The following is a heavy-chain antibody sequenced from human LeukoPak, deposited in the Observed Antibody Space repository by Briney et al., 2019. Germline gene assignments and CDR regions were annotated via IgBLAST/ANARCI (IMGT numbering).Heavy chain of an antibody. D-gene: IGHD1-26*01. V-gene: IGHV3-30*02. CDR3: ARGGLSGSYSGDY. J-gene: IGHJ4*02. CDR2: IRYDGSNK. CDR1: GFTFSSYG. Sequence: SGGSLRLSCAASGFTFSSYGMHWVRQAPGKGLEWVAFIRYDGSNKYYADSVKGRFTISRDNSKNTLYLQMNSLRAEDTAVYYCARGGLSGSYSGDYWGQGTLVTVSS.